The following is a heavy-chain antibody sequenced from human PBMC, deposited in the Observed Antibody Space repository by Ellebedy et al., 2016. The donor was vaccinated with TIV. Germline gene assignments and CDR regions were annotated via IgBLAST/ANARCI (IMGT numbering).Heavy chain of an antibody. Sequence: PGGSLRLSCAASGFTFSGYAMHWVRQAPGKGLEWVAVISYDGSNKFYADSVKGRFTISRDISKTTLYLQMNSLRAEDTALYYCARGKQSWYDSRGLDFWGQGTLVTVSS. J-gene: IGHJ4*02. V-gene: IGHV3-30-3*01. CDR1: GFTFSGYA. D-gene: IGHD3-22*01. CDR2: ISYDGSNK. CDR3: ARGKQSWYDSRGLDF.